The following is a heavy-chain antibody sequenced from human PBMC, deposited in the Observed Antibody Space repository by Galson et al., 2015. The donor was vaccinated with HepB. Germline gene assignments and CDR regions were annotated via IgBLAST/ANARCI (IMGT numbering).Heavy chain of an antibody. D-gene: IGHD2-2*01. V-gene: IGHV3-23*01. Sequence: SLRLSCAASGFTFSSYAMSWVRQAPGKGLEWVSAISGSGGSTYYADSVKGRFTISRDNSKNTLYLQMNSLRAEDTAVYYCAKDGRRIHCSSTSCYEEEQLNWFDPWGQGTLVTVSS. CDR3: AKDGRRIHCSSTSCYEEEQLNWFDP. CDR1: GFTFSSYA. CDR2: ISGSGGST. J-gene: IGHJ5*02.